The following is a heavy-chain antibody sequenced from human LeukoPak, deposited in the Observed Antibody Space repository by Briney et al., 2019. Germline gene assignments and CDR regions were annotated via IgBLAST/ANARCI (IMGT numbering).Heavy chain of an antibody. J-gene: IGHJ3*02. CDR3: ARVPYCSSTSCHSAAFDI. V-gene: IGHV4-59*01. Sequence: PSETLSLTCTVSGGSISGYYWSWIRQPPGKGLEWIGYIYYSGSTNYNPSLKSRVTISVDTSKNQFSLKLSSVTAADTAVYYCARVPYCSSTSCHSAAFDIWGQGTMVTVSS. CDR2: IYYSGST. CDR1: GGSISGYY. D-gene: IGHD2-2*01.